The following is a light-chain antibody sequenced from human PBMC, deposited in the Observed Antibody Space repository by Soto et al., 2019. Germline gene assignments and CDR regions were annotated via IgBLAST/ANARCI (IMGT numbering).Light chain of an antibody. Sequence: QSALTQPASVSGSPGQSITISCTGTSSDVGGYNYVSWYQQHPGKAPKLMIYEVSNRASGGSNRFSGSKSGNTASLPISGLQAEDEADYYCSSYTSSSTRVFGTGSKVTVL. J-gene: IGLJ1*01. CDR1: SSDVGGYNY. CDR2: EVS. CDR3: SSYTSSSTRV. V-gene: IGLV2-14*01.